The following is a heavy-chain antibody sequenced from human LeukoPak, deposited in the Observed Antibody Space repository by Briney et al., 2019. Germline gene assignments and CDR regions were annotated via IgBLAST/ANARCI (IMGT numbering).Heavy chain of an antibody. V-gene: IGHV4-59*01. CDR1: GGSISSYY. CDR2: IYYSGST. D-gene: IGHD3-3*01. CDR3: ASRSSIWSGYQDTLYYFDS. J-gene: IGHJ4*02. Sequence: TSETLSLTCTVPGGSISSYYWSWIRQPPGKRLECIGHIYYSGSTNYNPSLKSRVTISVDTSNNQFSLKLSSVTAADTAVYYCASRSSIWSGYQDTLYYFDSWGQGTLVTVSS.